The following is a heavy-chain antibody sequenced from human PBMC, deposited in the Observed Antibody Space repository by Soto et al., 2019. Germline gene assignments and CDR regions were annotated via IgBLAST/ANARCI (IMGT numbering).Heavy chain of an antibody. CDR1: GYTYSSYG. CDR2: MNAYSGKT. J-gene: IGHJ4*02. CDR3: VRDRLTVTGTKCFDY. Sequence: ASVKVSCKASGYTYSSYGISWVRQAPGQGLEWMGWMNAYSGKTDYAQKFQGRVTMTTDTFTSTAYMDLRSLSSDDTAVYYCVRDRLTVTGTKCFDYWGQGTMVTVSS. V-gene: IGHV1-18*01. D-gene: IGHD4-17*01.